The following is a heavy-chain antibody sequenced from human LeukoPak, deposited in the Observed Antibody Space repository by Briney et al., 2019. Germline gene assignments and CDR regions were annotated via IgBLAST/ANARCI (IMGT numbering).Heavy chain of an antibody. J-gene: IGHJ3*02. V-gene: IGHV3-23*01. Sequence: GGSLRLSCAASGFIFSNYALMWLRQSPGKGLEWVSAIRGGGGGTFYADSVKGRFTISRDNSKNTLYLQMNGLRAEDTAVYYCARDPNGDYIGAFDMWGRGTLVTVSS. CDR1: GFIFSNYA. CDR3: ARDPNGDYIGAFDM. CDR2: IRGGGGGT. D-gene: IGHD4-17*01.